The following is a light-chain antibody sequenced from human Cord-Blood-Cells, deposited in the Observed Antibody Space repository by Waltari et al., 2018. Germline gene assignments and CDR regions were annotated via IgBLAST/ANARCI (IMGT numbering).Light chain of an antibody. CDR1: SSNIGAGSD. Sequence: QSVLTQPPSVSGAPGQRVTISCTGSSSNIGAGSDVHRYQQLPGTAPQLLIYGKRKRRSGVRDRFPGAESGTSASRAISGLQAEHGADYHRQSYNCRLLGSYDFGTGTKVT. V-gene: IGLV1-40*01. CDR3: QSYNCRLLGSYD. CDR2: GKR. J-gene: IGLJ1*01.